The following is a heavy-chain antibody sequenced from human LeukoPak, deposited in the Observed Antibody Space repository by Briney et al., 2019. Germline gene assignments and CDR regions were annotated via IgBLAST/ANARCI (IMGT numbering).Heavy chain of an antibody. D-gene: IGHD3-22*01. CDR3: ARGPYYYDRRYFDY. CDR1: GGSFSGYY. CDR2: INHSGST. Sequence: ETLSLTCAVYGGSFSGYYWSWIRQPPGKGLEWIGEINHSGSTNYNPSLKSRVTISVDTSKNQFSLKLSSVTAADTAVYYCARGPYYYDRRYFDYWGQGTLVTVSS. J-gene: IGHJ4*02. V-gene: IGHV4-34*01.